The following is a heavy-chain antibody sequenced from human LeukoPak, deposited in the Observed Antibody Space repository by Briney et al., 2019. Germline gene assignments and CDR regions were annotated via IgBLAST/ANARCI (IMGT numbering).Heavy chain of an antibody. D-gene: IGHD5-18*01. CDR3: ARDTSPAMVSPFDY. Sequence: SVKVSCKASGGTFSSYAISWVRQAPGQGLEWMGRIIPILGIANYAQKFQGGVTITADKSTSTAYMELSSLRSEDTAVYYCARDTSPAMVSPFDYWGQGTLVTVSS. CDR1: GGTFSSYA. J-gene: IGHJ4*02. CDR2: IIPILGIA. V-gene: IGHV1-69*04.